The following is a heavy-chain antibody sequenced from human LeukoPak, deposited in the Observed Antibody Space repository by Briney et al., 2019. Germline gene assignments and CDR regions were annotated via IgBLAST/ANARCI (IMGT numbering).Heavy chain of an antibody. CDR1: GGSISSYY. CDR3: ARDGPVVAAVPFDY. V-gene: IGHV4-4*07. Sequence: SETLSLTCTVSGGSISSYYWSWIRQPAGKGLEWIGRIYTSGSTNYNPSLKSRVTMSVDTSKNQFSLKLSSVTAADTAVYYCARDGPVVAAVPFDYWGQGTLVTVSS. D-gene: IGHD2-15*01. J-gene: IGHJ4*02. CDR2: IYTSGST.